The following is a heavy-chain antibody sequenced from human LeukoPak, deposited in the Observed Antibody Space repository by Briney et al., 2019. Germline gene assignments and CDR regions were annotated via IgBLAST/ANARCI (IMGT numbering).Heavy chain of an antibody. CDR2: IFGDDDK. Sequence: ESGPTLVNPTQTLTLTCTFSGFSLSTSEVGVGWIRQPPGKALEWLALIFGDDDKRYSPFLKSRLTITKDTSKNQVVLRLTNMDPVDTATYYCAHSEDTVRGVHIGAFDIWGQGTMVTVSS. CDR3: AHSEDTVRGVHIGAFDI. CDR1: GFSLSTSEVG. V-gene: IGHV2-5*02. D-gene: IGHD3-10*01. J-gene: IGHJ3*02.